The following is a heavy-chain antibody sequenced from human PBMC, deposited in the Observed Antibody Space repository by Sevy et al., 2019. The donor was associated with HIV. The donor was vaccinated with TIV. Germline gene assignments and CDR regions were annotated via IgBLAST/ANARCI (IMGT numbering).Heavy chain of an antibody. V-gene: IGHV3-33*01. J-gene: IGHJ4*02. CDR1: GFTFSTYG. CDR2: MWFDGSNT. D-gene: IGHD4-17*01. Sequence: GGSLRLSCAASGFTFSTYGMHWVRQAPGKGLEWVAVMWFDGSNTYYADSVKGRFTISRDIAKNTLHLQMNSLRAEDMVVYYCARDLEFYDYGDYGPAFMPDYWGQGTLVTVSS. CDR3: ARDLEFYDYGDYGPAFMPDY.